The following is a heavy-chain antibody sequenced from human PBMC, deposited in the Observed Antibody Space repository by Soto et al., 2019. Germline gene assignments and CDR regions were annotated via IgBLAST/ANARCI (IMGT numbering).Heavy chain of an antibody. CDR2: IYYSGST. V-gene: IGHV4-39*01. CDR3: ARLPWFGDNNAFDI. Sequence: QLQLQEWGPGLVKPSETLSLTCTVSGGSISSSSYYWGWIRQPPGKGLEWIGSIYYSGSTYYNPSLKSRVTISVDTSKHQFSLKLSSVTAADTAVYYCARLPWFGDNNAFDIWGQGTMVTVSS. CDR1: GGSISSSSYY. J-gene: IGHJ3*02. D-gene: IGHD3-10*01.